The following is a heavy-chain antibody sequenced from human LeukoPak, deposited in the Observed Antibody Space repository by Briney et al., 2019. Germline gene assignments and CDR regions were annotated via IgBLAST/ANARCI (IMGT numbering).Heavy chain of an antibody. D-gene: IGHD3-10*01. J-gene: IGHJ3*02. CDR1: GYTFTGSY. V-gene: IGHV1-2*02. Sequence: ASVKVSCEASGYTFTGSYLHWVRQAPGQGLEWMGWLNPNSGDTKDALKFQGRVTMTRDTSINTAYMELSRLISDDTAVYYCARGTTHLWFGEGGNALDIWGQGTMVTVSS. CDR3: ARGTTHLWFGEGGNALDI. CDR2: LNPNSGDT.